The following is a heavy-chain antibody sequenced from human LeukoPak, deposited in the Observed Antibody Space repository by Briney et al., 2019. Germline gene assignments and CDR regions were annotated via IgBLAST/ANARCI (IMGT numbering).Heavy chain of an antibody. CDR3: ARQLSPYAFDI. CDR1: GYTFTNYG. D-gene: IGHD5-18*01. Sequence: ASVKVSCKVSGYTFTNYGITWVRQAPGQGLEWMGWVSAYGDNTNYVQKIQGRVTMTTDTSTSTAYMELNRLTSDDMAVYYCARQLSPYAFDIWGQGTVVTVSS. J-gene: IGHJ3*02. CDR2: VSAYGDNT. V-gene: IGHV1-18*03.